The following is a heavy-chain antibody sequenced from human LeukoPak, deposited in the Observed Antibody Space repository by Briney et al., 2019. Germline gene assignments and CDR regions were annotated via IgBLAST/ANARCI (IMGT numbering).Heavy chain of an antibody. CDR1: GYTFTGYY. V-gene: IGHV1-8*03. CDR2: INPNSGNT. Sequence: ASVKVSCKASGYTFTGYYMHWVRQAPGQGLEWMGWINPNSGNTGYAQKFQGRVTITRNTSISTAYMELSSLRSEDTAVYYCARGQRGSKVFYDILTGVRPHFDYWGQGTLVTVSS. CDR3: ARGQRGSKVFYDILTGVRPHFDY. J-gene: IGHJ4*02. D-gene: IGHD3-9*01.